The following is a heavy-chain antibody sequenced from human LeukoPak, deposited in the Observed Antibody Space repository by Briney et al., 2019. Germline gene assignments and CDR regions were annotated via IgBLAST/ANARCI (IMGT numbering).Heavy chain of an antibody. D-gene: IGHD5-12*01. CDR2: IRSSGSNI. Sequence: PGGSLRLSCAASGFTFSSYEMNWVRQAPGKGVEWVSYIRSSGSNIYYADSVKGRFTIYRDKAKNSMYLQMNSLRAEDTPVSYCARAPAEWLPIGGYFDYWGQGTLVTVSS. J-gene: IGHJ4*02. CDR1: GFTFSSYE. CDR3: ARAPAEWLPIGGYFDY. V-gene: IGHV3-48*03.